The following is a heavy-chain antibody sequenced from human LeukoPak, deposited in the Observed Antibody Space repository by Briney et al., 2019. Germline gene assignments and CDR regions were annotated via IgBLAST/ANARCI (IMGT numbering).Heavy chain of an antibody. CDR1: GFSFSTCA. CDR2: IWSDGTNE. V-gene: IGHV3-33*01. Sequence: GGSLRLSCVASGFSFSTCAIHWVRQAPGKGLEWVAIIWSDGTNEKYANSVKGRFTISRDNFENTVYLQMNSLRAEDTAVYYCARASGTGSYILDYWGRGTLLTVSP. J-gene: IGHJ4*02. CDR3: ARASGTGSYILDY. D-gene: IGHD1-26*01.